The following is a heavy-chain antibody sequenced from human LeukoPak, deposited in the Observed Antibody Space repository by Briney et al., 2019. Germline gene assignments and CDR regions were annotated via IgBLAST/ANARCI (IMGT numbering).Heavy chain of an antibody. J-gene: IGHJ3*02. D-gene: IGHD6-13*01. CDR1: GYTFTSYY. Sequence: ASVKVSCKASGYTFTSYYMHWVRQAPGQGLEWMGIINPSGGSTSYAQKFQGRVTMTRDTSTSTVYMELSSLRSEDTAVYYCRAAAGRAGILPRYDIWGQGTMATVSS. V-gene: IGHV1-46*01. CDR2: INPSGGST. CDR3: RAAAGRAGILPRYDI.